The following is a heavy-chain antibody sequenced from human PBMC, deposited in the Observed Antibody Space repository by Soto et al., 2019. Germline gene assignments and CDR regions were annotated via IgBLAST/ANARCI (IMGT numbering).Heavy chain of an antibody. CDR1: GYTFTSYY. D-gene: IGHD2-21*02. CDR2: INPSGGST. CDR3: ARVGPYCGGDCYSPPP. J-gene: IGHJ5*02. Sequence: ASVKVSCKASGYTFTSYYMHWVRQAPGQGLEWMGIINPSGGSTSYAQKFQGRVTMTRDTSTSTVYMELSSLRSEDTAVYYCARVGPYCGGDCYSPPPWGQGTLVTVSS. V-gene: IGHV1-46*01.